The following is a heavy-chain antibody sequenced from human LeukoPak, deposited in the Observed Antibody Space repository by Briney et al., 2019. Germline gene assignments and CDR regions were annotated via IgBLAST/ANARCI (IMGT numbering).Heavy chain of an antibody. CDR3: ARELSVAGTVTHRFDP. Sequence: ASVKVSCKASGYTFTGYYMHWVRQAPGQGLEWMGWINPNSGGTNYAQKFQGRVTMTRDTSISTAYMELSRLRSDDTAVYYCARELSVAGTVTHRFDPWGQGTLVTVSS. CDR2: INPNSGGT. V-gene: IGHV1-2*02. D-gene: IGHD6-19*01. CDR1: GYTFTGYY. J-gene: IGHJ5*02.